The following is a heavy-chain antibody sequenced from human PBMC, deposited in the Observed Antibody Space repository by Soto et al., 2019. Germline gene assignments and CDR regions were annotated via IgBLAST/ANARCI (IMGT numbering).Heavy chain of an antibody. CDR1: GFTFSNYA. J-gene: IGHJ6*03. CDR3: AEHRVTSHYYYYHYMDV. V-gene: IGHV3-23*01. D-gene: IGHD5-18*01. Sequence: PGGSLRLSCAASGFTFSNYAMNWVRQAPGKGLEWVSTISGRDGATYYADSVKGRFTISRDNSKNTLYLQMNSLRAEDTAVYYCAEHRVTSHYYYYHYMDVWGKGTTVTVSS. CDR2: ISGRDGAT.